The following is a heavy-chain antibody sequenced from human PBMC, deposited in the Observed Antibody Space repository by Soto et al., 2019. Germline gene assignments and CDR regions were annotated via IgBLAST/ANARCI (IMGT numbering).Heavy chain of an antibody. CDR2: IKQDGSEK. D-gene: IGHD4-17*01. J-gene: IGHJ6*02. V-gene: IGHV3-7*05. Sequence: EVQLVESGGGLVHPGGSLRLSCAASGFTFSSYWMSWVRQAPGKGLEWVANIKQDGSEKYYVDSVKGRFTISRDNAKNSLYLQMNSLRAEDTAVYYCARDLEDYGYYAAYGMDVWGQGTTVTVSS. CDR1: GFTFSSYW. CDR3: ARDLEDYGYYAAYGMDV.